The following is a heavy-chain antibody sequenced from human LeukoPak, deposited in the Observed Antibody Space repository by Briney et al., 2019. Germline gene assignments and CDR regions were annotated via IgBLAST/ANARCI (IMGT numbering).Heavy chain of an antibody. J-gene: IGHJ4*02. CDR3: ARDASIAARPPFY. Sequence: GSVKVSCKASGYTFTGYYMHWVRQAPGQGLEWMGWINPNSGGTNYAQKLQGRVTMTTDTSTSTAYMELRSLRSDDTAVYYCARDASIAARPPFYWGQGTLVTVSS. CDR1: GYTFTGYY. V-gene: IGHV1-2*02. D-gene: IGHD6-6*01. CDR2: INPNSGGT.